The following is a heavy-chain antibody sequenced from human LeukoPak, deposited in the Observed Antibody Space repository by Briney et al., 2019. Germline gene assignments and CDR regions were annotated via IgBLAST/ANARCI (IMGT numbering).Heavy chain of an antibody. V-gene: IGHV4-34*01. D-gene: IGHD3-22*01. CDR3: ARGITMIVVVTLYNWFDP. J-gene: IGHJ5*02. Sequence: SETLSLTCAVYGGSFSGYYWSWIRQPPGKGLEWIGEINHSGSTNYNPSLKSRVTISLDTSKNQCSLKLSSVTAADTAVYYCARGITMIVVVTLYNWFDPWGQGTLVTVSS. CDR1: GGSFSGYY. CDR2: INHSGST.